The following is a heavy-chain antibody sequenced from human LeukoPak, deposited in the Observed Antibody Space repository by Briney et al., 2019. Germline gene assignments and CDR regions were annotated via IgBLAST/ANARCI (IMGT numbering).Heavy chain of an antibody. CDR1: GFTFSSYS. D-gene: IGHD6-19*01. Sequence: GGSLRLSCAASGFTFSSYSMNWVRQAPGKGLEWVSVIYSGGFTYYADSVKGRFTISRDNSKNTLYLQMNSLRAEDTAVYYCAKSSSGWYPSGDYWGQGTLVSVSS. V-gene: IGHV3-23*03. CDR3: AKSSSGWYPSGDY. CDR2: IYSGGFT. J-gene: IGHJ4*02.